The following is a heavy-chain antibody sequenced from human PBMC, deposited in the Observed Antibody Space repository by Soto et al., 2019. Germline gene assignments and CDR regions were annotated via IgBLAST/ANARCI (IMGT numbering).Heavy chain of an antibody. CDR2: INAGNGNT. CDR3: ARGRMWGYQWLVLHY. Sequence: QVQLVQSGAEVKKPGASVKVSCKASGYTFTSYAMHWVRQAPGQRLEWMGWINAGNGNTKYSQKFQGRVTITRDTSASTAYMELSSMRSEDTAVYYCARGRMWGYQWLVLHYWGQGTLVTVSS. CDR1: GYTFTSYA. V-gene: IGHV1-3*01. J-gene: IGHJ4*02. D-gene: IGHD6-19*01.